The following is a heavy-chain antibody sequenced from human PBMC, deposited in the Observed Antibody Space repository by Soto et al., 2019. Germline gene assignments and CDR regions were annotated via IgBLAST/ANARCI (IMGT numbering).Heavy chain of an antibody. Sequence: GASVKVSCKASGYTFTGYYMHWVGQAPAQGLEWMGWINPNSGGTNYAQKSQGWVTMTRDTSISTAYMELSRLRSDDTAVYYCARDPGYSCSGYYYYGMDVWGQGTTVTVSS. CDR1: GYTFTGYY. D-gene: IGHD6-6*01. CDR2: INPNSGGT. J-gene: IGHJ6*02. V-gene: IGHV1-2*04. CDR3: ARDPGYSCSGYYYYGMDV.